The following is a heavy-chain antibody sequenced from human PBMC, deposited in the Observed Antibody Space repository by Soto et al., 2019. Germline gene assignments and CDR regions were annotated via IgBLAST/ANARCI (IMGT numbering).Heavy chain of an antibody. CDR1: GYTFTSYG. Sequence: ASVKVSCKASGYTFTSYGISWVRQAPGQGLEWMGWISAYNGNTNYAQKLQGRVTMTTDTSTSTAYMELRSLRSDDTAVYYCARDVAVAGTQYYYYGMDVWGQGTTVTVSS. CDR3: ARDVAVAGTQYYYYGMDV. J-gene: IGHJ6*02. D-gene: IGHD6-19*01. V-gene: IGHV1-18*01. CDR2: ISAYNGNT.